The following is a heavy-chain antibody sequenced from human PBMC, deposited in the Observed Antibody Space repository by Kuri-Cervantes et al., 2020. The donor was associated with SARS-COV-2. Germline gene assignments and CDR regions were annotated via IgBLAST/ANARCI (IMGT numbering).Heavy chain of an antibody. CDR2: IVVGSGNT. Sequence: SVKVSCKASGFTFTSSAMQWVRQARGQRLEWIGWIVVGSGNTNYAQKFQERVTITRDMSTSTAYMELSSLRSEDTAVYYCAAPMTGTTDYYYYYGMDVWGQGTTVTVSS. CDR3: AAPMTGTTDYYYYYGMDV. V-gene: IGHV1-58*02. J-gene: IGHJ6*02. D-gene: IGHD1-7*01. CDR1: GFTFTSSA.